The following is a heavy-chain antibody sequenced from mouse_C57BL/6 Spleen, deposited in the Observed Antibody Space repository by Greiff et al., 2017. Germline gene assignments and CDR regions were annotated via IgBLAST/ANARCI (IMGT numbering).Heavy chain of an antibody. CDR3: ARAVVSPFDY. Sequence: QVQLQQPGAELVKPGASVKLSCTASGYTFTSYWMQWVKQRPGQGLEWIGEIDPSDSYTNYNQTLKGHTTLTVDTSSSTVYMQLSSLTSEDSAVYYCARAVVSPFDYWGQGTTLTVSS. D-gene: IGHD1-1*01. CDR1: GYTFTSYW. V-gene: IGHV1-50*01. CDR2: IDPSDSYT. J-gene: IGHJ2*01.